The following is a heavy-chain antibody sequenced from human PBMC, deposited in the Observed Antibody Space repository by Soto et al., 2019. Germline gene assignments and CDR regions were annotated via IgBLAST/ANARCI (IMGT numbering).Heavy chain of an antibody. Sequence: LGVLMKDSCRGAGYSFSNYSIAWLRQVPRKGLEWMGIIYPGDSNIIYSPSLQGQVTISADKSISTAYLQWSSLKASDTAMYYCASYSSGWDANYYYGMDVWGQGTTVTVSS. J-gene: IGHJ6*02. V-gene: IGHV5-51*01. CDR2: IYPGDSNI. CDR3: ASYSSGWDANYYYGMDV. CDR1: GYSFSNYS. D-gene: IGHD6-19*01.